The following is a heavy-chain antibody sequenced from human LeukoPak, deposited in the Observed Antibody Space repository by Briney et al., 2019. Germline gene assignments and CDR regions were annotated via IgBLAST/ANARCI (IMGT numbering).Heavy chain of an antibody. J-gene: IGHJ4*02. CDR2: IYYTGRT. D-gene: IGHD3-16*01. V-gene: IGHV4-39*01. CDR1: GGSISSSSYY. CDR3: PRLGIKYDYVWGSYPSIPYYFDY. Sequence: SETLSLTCTVSGGSISSSSYYWGWIRQPPGKGLEWIATIYYTGRTYYNPSLKSRVTISIDTSKNQFSLKLSSVPAADTAVYYCPRLGIKYDYVWGSYPSIPYYFDYWGQGTLVTVSS.